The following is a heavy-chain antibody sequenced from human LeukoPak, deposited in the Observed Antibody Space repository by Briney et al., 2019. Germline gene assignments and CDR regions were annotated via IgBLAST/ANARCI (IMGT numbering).Heavy chain of an antibody. CDR3: AKDRQYNRGWGLYDY. D-gene: IGHD6-19*01. CDR1: ALTFISYA. CDR2: IGGGGSST. V-gene: IGHV3-23*01. J-gene: IGHJ4*02. Sequence: GGSLRLSCAPSALTFISYAMSWVRQSPGKGLEWVSAIGGGGSSTYYADSVKARFTISRDNSKSTLYLQMNSLRAEDTAVYYCAKDRQYNRGWGLYDYWGQGSLVTVSS.